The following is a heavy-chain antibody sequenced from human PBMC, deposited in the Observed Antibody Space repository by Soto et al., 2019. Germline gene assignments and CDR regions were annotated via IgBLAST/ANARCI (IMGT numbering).Heavy chain of an antibody. V-gene: IGHV1-46*02. CDR3: ARDNGYTDY. CDR2: ITTTSDRT. CDR1: GYTFNNYH. D-gene: IGHD1-1*01. J-gene: IGHJ4*02. Sequence: QVQLVQSGAEVKNYGASVKVSCKASGYTFNNYHIHWLRQAPGQGLEWIGRITTTSDRTTYAQKVQGKVTMTRDTSTNTLYMEVRGMRYEDTAVYYCARDNGYTDYWGQGTLVSVSS.